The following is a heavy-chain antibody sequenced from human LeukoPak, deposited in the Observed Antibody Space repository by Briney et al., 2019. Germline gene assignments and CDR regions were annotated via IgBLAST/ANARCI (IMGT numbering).Heavy chain of an antibody. CDR1: GGSISSGDYY. D-gene: IGHD3-22*01. Sequence: SETLSLTCTVSGGSISSGDYYWSWVRQPPGKGLDWIGYSYYSGSTYYNPSLKSRVTISVDTSRNQFSLKLSSVTAADTAVYYCARKYYYDSSGYYYDYWGQGTLVTVSS. J-gene: IGHJ4*02. CDR3: ARKYYYDSSGYYYDY. CDR2: SYYSGST. V-gene: IGHV4-30-4*08.